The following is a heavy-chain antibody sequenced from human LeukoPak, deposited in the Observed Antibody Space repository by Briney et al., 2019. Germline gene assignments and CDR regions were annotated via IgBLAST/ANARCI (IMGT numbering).Heavy chain of an antibody. V-gene: IGHV1-69*06. CDR3: ATTYSSSSKLGAVYFDY. Sequence: ASVKVSCKASGYTFTGYYMHWVRQAPGQGLEWKGGIIPIFGTANYAQKFQGRVTITADKSTSTAYMELSSLRSEDTAVYYCATTYSSSSKLGAVYFDYWGQGTLVTVSS. CDR1: GYTFTGYY. CDR2: IIPIFGTA. J-gene: IGHJ4*02. D-gene: IGHD6-6*01.